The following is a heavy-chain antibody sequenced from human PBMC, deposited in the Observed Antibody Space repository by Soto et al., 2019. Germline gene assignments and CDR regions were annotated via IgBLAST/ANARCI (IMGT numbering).Heavy chain of an antibody. Sequence: SETLSLTCAVYGGSFSGYYWGWLRQPPGKGLEWIGSIYHGGSTYYNPSLNSRVTLSIDMTNNHVSLILNSVTAADTAVYYCARVGPWVPYYYDSSPYTFENWFDPWGQGALVTVSS. CDR2: IYHGGST. V-gene: IGHV4-38-2*01. D-gene: IGHD3-22*01. CDR1: GGSFSGYY. J-gene: IGHJ5*02. CDR3: ARVGPWVPYYYDSSPYTFENWFDP.